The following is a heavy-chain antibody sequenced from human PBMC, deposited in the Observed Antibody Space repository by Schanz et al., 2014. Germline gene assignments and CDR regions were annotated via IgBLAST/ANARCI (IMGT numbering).Heavy chain of an antibody. CDR1: GFNFSTYA. J-gene: IGHJ4*02. CDR2: IRSDGSNE. CDR3: AKAQEGRDSAGSHLFDY. Sequence: QVQLVESGGGVVQPGGSLRLSCAASGFNFSTYALHWVRQAPGKGLEWVAFIRSDGSNENYADSVRGRFTISRDNSKNTLYVQMNSLRPEDTAVYYCAKAQEGRDSAGSHLFDYWGQGTLVTVSS. V-gene: IGHV3-30*02. D-gene: IGHD2-21*02.